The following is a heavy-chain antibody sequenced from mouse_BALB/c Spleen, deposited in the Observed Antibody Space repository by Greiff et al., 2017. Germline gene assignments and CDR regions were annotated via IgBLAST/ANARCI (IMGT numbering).Heavy chain of an antibody. CDR2: ISSGSSTI. D-gene: IGHD6-5*01. V-gene: IGHV5-17*02. J-gene: IGHJ4*01. CDR1: GFTFSSFG. CDR3: ARSGAYDYDAMDY. Sequence: EVHLVESGGGLVQPGGSRKLSCAASGFTFSSFGMHWVRQAPEKGLEWVAYISSGSSTIYYADTVKGRFTISRDNPKNTLFLQMTSLRSEDTAMYYCARSGAYDYDAMDYWGQGTSVTVSS.